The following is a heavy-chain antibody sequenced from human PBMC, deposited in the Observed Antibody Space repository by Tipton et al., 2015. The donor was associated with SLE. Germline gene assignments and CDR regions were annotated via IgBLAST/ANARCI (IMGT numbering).Heavy chain of an antibody. CDR2: IYYSGST. V-gene: IGHV4-59*01. Sequence: LSLTCTVSGGSISSYYWSWIRQPPGKGLEWIGYIYYSGSTNYNPSLKSRVTISVDTSKNQFSLNLNSVTAADTAVYYCARGGTAKVNDYWGQGTLVTVSS. D-gene: IGHD2-21*02. CDR1: GGSISSYY. J-gene: IGHJ4*02. CDR3: ARGGTAKVNDY.